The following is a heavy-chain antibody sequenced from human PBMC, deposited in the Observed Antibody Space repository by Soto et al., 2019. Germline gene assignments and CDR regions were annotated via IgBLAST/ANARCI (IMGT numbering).Heavy chain of an antibody. V-gene: IGHV4-31*03. Sequence: SETLSLTCTVSGGSISSGGYYWSWIRQHPGKGLEWIGYIYYSGSTYYNPSLKSRVTISVDTSKNQFSLKLSSVTAADTAVYYCAREGITDMYDPWGQRTLVTVSS. D-gene: IGHD1-20*01. CDR2: IYYSGST. CDR3: AREGITDMYDP. J-gene: IGHJ5*02. CDR1: GGSISSGGYY.